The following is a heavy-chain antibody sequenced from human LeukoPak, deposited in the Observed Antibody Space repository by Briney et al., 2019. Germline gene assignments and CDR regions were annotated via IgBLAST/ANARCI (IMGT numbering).Heavy chain of an antibody. V-gene: IGHV3-30*18. Sequence: GGSLRLSCAASGFSFKDYNMHWVRQAPGKGLEWVAVITYDGGNEYYTDSVKGRFTISRDNSKNTLFLQMNSLRAEDTAVYYCAKHGDTTETTWTFDSDYWGQGTLVTVSS. CDR2: ITYDGGNE. J-gene: IGHJ4*02. CDR3: AKHGDTTETTWTFDSDY. D-gene: IGHD1-1*01. CDR1: GFSFKDYN.